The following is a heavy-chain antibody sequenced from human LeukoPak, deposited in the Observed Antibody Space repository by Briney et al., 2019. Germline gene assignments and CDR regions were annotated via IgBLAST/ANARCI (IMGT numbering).Heavy chain of an antibody. V-gene: IGHV3-48*04. CDR3: ARDLAYCGGDCYSAAFDI. CDR2: ISSSGSTI. CDR1: GFTFSTYS. J-gene: IGHJ3*02. Sequence: PGGSLRLSCAASGFTFSTYSMNWVRQAPGKGLEWVSYISSSGSTIYYADSVKGRFTISRDNAKNSLYLQMNSLRAEDTAVYYCARDLAYCGGDCYSAAFDIWGQGTMVTVSS. D-gene: IGHD2-21*02.